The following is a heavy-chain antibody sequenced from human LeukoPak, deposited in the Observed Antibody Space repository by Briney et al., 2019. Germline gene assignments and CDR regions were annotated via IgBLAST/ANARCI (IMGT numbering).Heavy chain of an antibody. CDR1: GYTFTNYY. D-gene: IGHD4-23*01. CDR2: IIPIFGTA. V-gene: IGHV1-69*13. J-gene: IGHJ6*02. Sequence: SVKVPCKTSGYTFTNYYIHWVRQAPGQGLEWMGGIIPIFGTANYAQKFQGRVTITADESTSTAYMELSSLRSEDTAVYYCARVTTVVTPYPTWHYGMDVWGQGTTVTVSS. CDR3: ARVTTVVTPYPTWHYGMDV.